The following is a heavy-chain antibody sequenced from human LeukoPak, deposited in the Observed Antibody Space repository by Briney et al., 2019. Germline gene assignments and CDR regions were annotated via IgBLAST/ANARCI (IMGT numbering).Heavy chain of an antibody. CDR3: AKDAGSMVQSN. CDR2: ISYDGSNK. D-gene: IGHD3-10*01. V-gene: IGHV3-30*18. J-gene: IGHJ4*02. Sequence: PGGSLRLSCAASGFTFSSYGMHWVRQAPGKGLEWVAVISYDGSNKYYADSVKGRFTISRDNSKNTLYLQMYSLRAEDTAVYYCAKDAGSMVQSNWGQGTLVTVSS. CDR1: GFTFSSYG.